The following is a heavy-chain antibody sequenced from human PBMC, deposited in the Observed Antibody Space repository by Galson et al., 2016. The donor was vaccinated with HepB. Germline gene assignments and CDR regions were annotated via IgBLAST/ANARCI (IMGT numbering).Heavy chain of an antibody. CDR2: MFYRGAT. J-gene: IGHJ4*02. Sequence: SETLSLTCTVSGGSISSNSHYWGWIRQPPGKGLEWIGSMFYRGATYYNPSLRGRVTMSVDTSKNQFSLRLRSVTAADTAVYYCARQWVDRRRFDYWGQGALVTVSS. D-gene: IGHD5-12*01. CDR3: ARQWVDRRRFDY. V-gene: IGHV4-39*01. CDR1: GGSISSNSHY.